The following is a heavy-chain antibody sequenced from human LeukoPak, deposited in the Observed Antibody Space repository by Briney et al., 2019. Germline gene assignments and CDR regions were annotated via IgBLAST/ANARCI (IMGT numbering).Heavy chain of an antibody. Sequence: QPGGSLRLPCAASGFTFSSNAMNWVRQAPGKGLEWVSVISGSGDSAYYTDSVKGRFTISRDNSKNTLFLQMNSLRPEDTALYYCAKAVGGTFDYWGQGTLVTVSS. J-gene: IGHJ4*02. CDR2: ISGSGDSA. D-gene: IGHD1-26*01. V-gene: IGHV3-23*01. CDR1: GFTFSSNA. CDR3: AKAVGGTFDY.